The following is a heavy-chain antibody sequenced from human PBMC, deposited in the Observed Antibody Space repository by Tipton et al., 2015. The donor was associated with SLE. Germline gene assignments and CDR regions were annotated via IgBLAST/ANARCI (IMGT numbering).Heavy chain of an antibody. V-gene: IGHV4-30-4*07. CDR3: ARKKGAIAAFDY. Sequence: TLSLTCAVSGGSISSGGYSWSWIRQPPGKGLEWIGYIYYSGSTNYNPSLKSRVTISVDTSKNQFSLKLSSVTAADTAVYYCARKKGAIAAFDYWGQGTLVTVSS. CDR2: IYYSGST. J-gene: IGHJ4*02. CDR1: GGSISSGGYS. D-gene: IGHD1-26*01.